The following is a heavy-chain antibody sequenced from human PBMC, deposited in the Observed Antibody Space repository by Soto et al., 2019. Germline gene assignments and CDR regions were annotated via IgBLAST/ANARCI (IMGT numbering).Heavy chain of an antibody. Sequence: GGSLRLSCAASGFTFSGSAMHWVRQASGKGLEWVGRIRSKANSYATAYAASVKGRFTISRDDSKNTAYLQMNSLKTEDTAVYYCTRGYYDSSGHGWTPLDYWGQGTLVTVS. CDR2: IRSKANSYAT. D-gene: IGHD3-22*01. CDR3: TRGYYDSSGHGWTPLDY. CDR1: GFTFSGSA. V-gene: IGHV3-73*01. J-gene: IGHJ4*02.